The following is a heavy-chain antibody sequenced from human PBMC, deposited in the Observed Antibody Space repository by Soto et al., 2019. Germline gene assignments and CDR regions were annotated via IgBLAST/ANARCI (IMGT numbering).Heavy chain of an antibody. J-gene: IGHJ6*02. CDR1: GLTFSSSA. V-gene: IGHV3-30*03. CDR2: ISYDGSNK. CDR3: AAETNSYFYGMDV. Sequence: QVQLVESGGGVVQPGRSLRLSCAASGLTFSSSAMHWVRQAPGKGLEWVALISYDGSNKYYVDSVKGRFTISRDNSKDTLDLQMNSLREGDTAVYYCAAETNSYFYGMDVWGQGTTVTVSS.